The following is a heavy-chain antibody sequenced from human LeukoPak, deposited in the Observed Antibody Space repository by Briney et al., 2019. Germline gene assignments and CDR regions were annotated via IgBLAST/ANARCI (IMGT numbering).Heavy chain of an antibody. D-gene: IGHD1-1*01. V-gene: IGHV4-39*01. CDR2: IYYSGTT. J-gene: IGHJ4*02. CDR3: ARRSTKENGFDC. Sequence: SETLSLTCTVSSGSISSSSYYWGWLRQPPGEGLEWIGNIYYSGTTYYNPSLGSRVTISLDTSKNQFSLKLTSVTAADTAVYYCARRSTKENGFDCGGQGTLGTVSA. CDR1: SGSISSSSYY.